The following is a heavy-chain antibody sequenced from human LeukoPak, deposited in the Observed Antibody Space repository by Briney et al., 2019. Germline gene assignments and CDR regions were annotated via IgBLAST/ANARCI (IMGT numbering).Heavy chain of an antibody. CDR2: IIPIFGTA. J-gene: IGHJ3*02. CDR3: ARGDGYNQGAFDI. V-gene: IGHV1-69*05. CDR1: GGTFSSYA. Sequence: SVKVSCKASGGTFSSYAISGVRQAPGQGLEWMGGIIPIFGTANYAQKFQGRVTITTDESPSTAYMELSSLRSEDTAVYYCARGDGYNQGAFDIWGQGTMVTVSS. D-gene: IGHD5-24*01.